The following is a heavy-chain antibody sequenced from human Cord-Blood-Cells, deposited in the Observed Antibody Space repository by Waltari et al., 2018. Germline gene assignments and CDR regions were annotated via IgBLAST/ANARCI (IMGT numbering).Heavy chain of an antibody. CDR3: ATLMGYSSSWYGAFDI. CDR2: IIPIFGTA. V-gene: IGHV1-69*12. J-gene: IGHJ3*02. CDR1: GGTFSSYA. Sequence: QVQLVQSGAEVKQPGSSVKVSCKASGGTFSSYAITWVRQAPGQGLEWMGGIIPIFGTANYAQKFQGRVTITADESTSTAYMELSSLRSEDTAVYYCATLMGYSSSWYGAFDIWGQGTMVTVSS. D-gene: IGHD6-13*01.